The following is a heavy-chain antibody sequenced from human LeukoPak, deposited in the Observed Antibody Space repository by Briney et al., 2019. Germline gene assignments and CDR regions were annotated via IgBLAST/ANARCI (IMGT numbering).Heavy chain of an antibody. J-gene: IGHJ3*02. CDR1: GGSISSGSYY. CDR2: IYTSGST. CDR3: ASTYHDFWGGYVEGDAFDI. Sequence: SETLSLTCTVSGGSISSGSYYWSWIRQPAGKGLEWIGRIYTSGSTNYDPSLKSRVTISVDTSKNQFSLKLSSVTAADTAVYYCASTYHDFWGGYVEGDAFDIWGQGAMVTVSS. D-gene: IGHD3-3*01. V-gene: IGHV4-61*02.